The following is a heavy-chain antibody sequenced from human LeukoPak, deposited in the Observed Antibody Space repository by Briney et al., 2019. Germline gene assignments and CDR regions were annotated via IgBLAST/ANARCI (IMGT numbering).Heavy chain of an antibody. Sequence: GGSLRLSCAAPGFTFSSYAMSWVRQAPGKGLEWVSAISGSGGSTYYADSVKGRFTISRDNSKNTLYLQMNSLRAEDTAVYYCAKSTGSSWYYFDYWGQGTLVTVSS. CDR2: ISGSGGST. CDR1: GFTFSSYA. CDR3: AKSTGSSWYYFDY. D-gene: IGHD6-13*01. V-gene: IGHV3-23*01. J-gene: IGHJ4*02.